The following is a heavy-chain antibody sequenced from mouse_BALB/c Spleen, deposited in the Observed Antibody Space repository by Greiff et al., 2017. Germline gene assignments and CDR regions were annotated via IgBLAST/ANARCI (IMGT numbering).Heavy chain of an antibody. CDR2: ILPGSGST. CDR3: ARRDYYGSSYDY. V-gene: IGHV1-9*01. CDR1: GYTFRSYW. D-gene: IGHD1-1*01. Sequence: QVHVKQSGAELMKPGASVKISCKATGYTFRSYWIEWVKQRPGHGLEWIGEILPGSGSTNYNEKFKGKATFTADTSSNTAYMQLSSLTSEDSAVYYCARRDYYGSSYDYWGQGTTLTVSS. J-gene: IGHJ2*01.